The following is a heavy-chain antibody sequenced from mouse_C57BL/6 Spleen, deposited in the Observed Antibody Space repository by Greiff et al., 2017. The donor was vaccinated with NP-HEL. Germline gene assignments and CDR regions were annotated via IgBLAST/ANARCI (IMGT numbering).Heavy chain of an antibody. CDR1: GYAFSSSW. J-gene: IGHJ1*03. CDR2: IYPGDGDT. CDR3: ALYDGYYVGYFDV. Sequence: XVQLQQSGPELVKPGASVKLSCKASGYAFSSSWMNWVKQRPGKGLEWIGRIYPGDGDTNYNGKFKGKATLTADKSSSTAYMQLSSLTSEDSAVYFCALYDGYYVGYFDVWGTGTTVTVSS. V-gene: IGHV1-82*01. D-gene: IGHD2-3*01.